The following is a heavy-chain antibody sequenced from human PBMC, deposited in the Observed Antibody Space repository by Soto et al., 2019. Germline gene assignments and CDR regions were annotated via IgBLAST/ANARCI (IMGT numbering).Heavy chain of an antibody. CDR2: ISRSGNTM. CDR1: GFTSWDYD. Sequence: PGGSLRLSCAASGFTSWDYDMSWIRQAPGKGLEWVSYISRSGNTMYYGDYVKGRFTISRDNAKNSVSLQMNTLRAEDTAVYYCAREDSIIIPAVSDFWGQGTLVTVSS. V-gene: IGHV3-11*04. CDR3: AREDSIIIPAVSDF. J-gene: IGHJ4*02. D-gene: IGHD2-2*01.